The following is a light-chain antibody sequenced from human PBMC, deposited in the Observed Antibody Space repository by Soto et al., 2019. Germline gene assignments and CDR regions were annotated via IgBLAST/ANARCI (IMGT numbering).Light chain of an antibody. V-gene: IGLV2-8*01. Sequence: QSVLTQPPSPSGSPGQSFTISCTGTSSDVGGYNYFPWYQQHPGKAPKLMIYEVSKRPSGVPYRFSGSKSGNTASLTVSWLQAEDEADYYCSSYAGSNNYVFGTGTKVTVL. J-gene: IGLJ1*01. CDR1: SSDVGGYNY. CDR2: EVS. CDR3: SSYAGSNNYV.